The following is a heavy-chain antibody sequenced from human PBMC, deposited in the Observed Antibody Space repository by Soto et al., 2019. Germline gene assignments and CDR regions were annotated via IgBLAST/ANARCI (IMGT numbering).Heavy chain of an antibody. CDR2: IYYSGST. CDR1: GGSISSYY. V-gene: IGHV4-59*01. D-gene: IGHD3-10*01. Sequence: PSETLSLTCTVSGGSISSYYWSWIRQPPGKGLEWIGYIYYSGSTNYNPSLKSRVTISVDTSKNQFSLKLSSVTAADTAVYYCARDRYGSGSFYIENWFDPWGQGTLVTVSS. J-gene: IGHJ5*02. CDR3: ARDRYGSGSFYIENWFDP.